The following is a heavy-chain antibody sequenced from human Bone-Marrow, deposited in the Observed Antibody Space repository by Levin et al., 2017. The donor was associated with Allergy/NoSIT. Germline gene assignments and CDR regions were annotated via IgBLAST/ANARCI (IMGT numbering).Heavy chain of an antibody. Sequence: GGSLRLSCAASGFTFDDYAMHWVRQAPGKGLEWVSGISWNSGSIGYADSVKGRFTISRDNAKNSLYLQMNSLRAEDTALYYCAKSHSFYGMDGWGQGTTVTVSS. CDR1: GFTFDDYA. D-gene: IGHD1-26*01. CDR2: ISWNSGSI. CDR3: AKSHSFYGMDG. V-gene: IGHV3-9*01. J-gene: IGHJ6*02.